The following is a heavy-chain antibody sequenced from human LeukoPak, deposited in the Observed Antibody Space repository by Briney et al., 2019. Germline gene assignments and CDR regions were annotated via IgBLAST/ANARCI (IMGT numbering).Heavy chain of an antibody. V-gene: IGHV1-2*02. CDR3: ARAITIFGVARWFDP. CDR1: GYTFTGYY. CDR2: INPNSGGT. J-gene: IGHJ5*02. Sequence: ASVKVSCKASGYTFTGYYMHWVRQAPGQGLEWMGWINPNSGGTNYAQKFQGRVTMTRGTSISTAYMELSRLRSDDMAVYYCARAITIFGVARWFDPWGQGTLVTVSS. D-gene: IGHD3-3*01.